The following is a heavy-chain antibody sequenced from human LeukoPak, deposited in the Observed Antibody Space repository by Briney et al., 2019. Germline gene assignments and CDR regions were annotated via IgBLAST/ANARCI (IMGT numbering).Heavy chain of an antibody. CDR1: GGSISRYY. J-gene: IGHJ4*02. V-gene: IGHV4-59*01. Sequence: SETLSLTGTVSGGSISRYYWSWIRQPPGKGLEWIGYIYYSGSINYNPSLKSRVTISVDTSKDQFSLKLSSVTAADTAVYYCARDKVPGDFWGPGTLVTVSS. CDR3: ARDKVPGDF. CDR2: IYYSGSI.